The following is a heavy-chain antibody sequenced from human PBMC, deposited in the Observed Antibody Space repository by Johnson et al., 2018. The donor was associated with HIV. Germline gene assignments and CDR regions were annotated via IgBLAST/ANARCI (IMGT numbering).Heavy chain of an antibody. CDR2: INSEGSST. CDR1: GFTFSSYW. CDR3: ARDPLLHGSTFVM. D-gene: IGHD3-10*01. Sequence: VQLVESGGGLVQPGGSLRLSCAASGFTFSSYWMHWFRQAPGNGLVWVSHINSEGSSTTYADSVKGRFTISRDNAKNTLYLQMNSLRAEDTAVYYCARDPLLHGSTFVMWGPGTMVTVSS. V-gene: IGHV3-74*01. J-gene: IGHJ3*02.